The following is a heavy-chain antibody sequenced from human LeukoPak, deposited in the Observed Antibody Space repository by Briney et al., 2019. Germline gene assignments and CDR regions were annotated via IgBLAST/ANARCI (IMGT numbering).Heavy chain of an antibody. CDR3: ARDSGYNWNYVFDY. D-gene: IGHD1-7*01. CDR2: IYYSGST. V-gene: IGHV4-31*03. J-gene: IGHJ4*02. CDR1: GGSITSDGSY. Sequence: SQTLSLTCTVSGGSITSDGSYWSWVRQHPGTGLEWIGYIYYSGSTHYNPSLKSRVTISLDTSKNQFSLKLTSVTAADTAVYYCARDSGYNWNYVFDYWGQGTLVTVSS.